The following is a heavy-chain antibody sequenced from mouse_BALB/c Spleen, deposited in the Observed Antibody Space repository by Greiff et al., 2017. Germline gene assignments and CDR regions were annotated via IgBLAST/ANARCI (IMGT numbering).Heavy chain of an antibody. CDR3: ARDYDYDEGTFDY. CDR1: GYSITSDYA. D-gene: IGHD2-4*01. Sequence: VQLKESGPGLVKPSQSLSLTCTVTGYSITSDYAWYWIRQFPGNKLEWMGYISYSGSTSYNPSLKSRISITRDTSKNQFFLQLNSVTTEDTATYYCARDYDYDEGTFDYWGQGTTLTVSS. J-gene: IGHJ2*01. CDR2: ISYSGST. V-gene: IGHV3-2*02.